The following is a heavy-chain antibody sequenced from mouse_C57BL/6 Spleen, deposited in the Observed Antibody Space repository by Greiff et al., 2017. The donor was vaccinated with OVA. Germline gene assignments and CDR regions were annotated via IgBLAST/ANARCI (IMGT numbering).Heavy chain of an antibody. CDR3: ARESNYVGY. Sequence: VQLQQPGAELVKPGASVKLSCKASGYTFTSYWMQCVKQRPGQGLEWIGEIDPSDSYTNYNQKFKGKATLTVDTSSSTAYMQLSSLTSEDSAVYYCARESNYVGYWGQGTTLTVSS. J-gene: IGHJ2*01. V-gene: IGHV1-50*01. CDR1: GYTFTSYW. CDR2: IDPSDSYT. D-gene: IGHD5-1*01.